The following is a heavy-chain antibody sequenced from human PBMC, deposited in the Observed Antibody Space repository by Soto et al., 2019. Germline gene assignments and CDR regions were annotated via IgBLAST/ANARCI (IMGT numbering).Heavy chain of an antibody. D-gene: IGHD3-16*01. CDR3: AVGGHIDY. V-gene: IGHV3-7*01. Sequence: EVHLVESGGGLVQPGGSLRLSCAASGFSFSTFWMSWVRQAPGKGLEWVANIKADGSEMYSVDSVKGRFTISRDNAQTAVFLQVTSLIVEDTALYYGAVGGHIDYCGQGTMDTVSP. CDR1: GFSFSTFW. CDR2: IKADGSEM. J-gene: IGHJ4*02.